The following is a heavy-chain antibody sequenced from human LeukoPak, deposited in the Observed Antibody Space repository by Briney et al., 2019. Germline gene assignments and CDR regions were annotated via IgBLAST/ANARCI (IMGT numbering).Heavy chain of an antibody. D-gene: IGHD3-22*01. Sequence: SETLSLTCAVSGGSISSGGYSWTWIRQPPGEGLEGMGYIYHSGSTYYNPSLKSRVTISVDRSKNQFSLKLSSVTAADTAVYYCARAVHYYDTLGWVDPWGQGTLVTVSS. CDR3: ARAVHYYDTLGWVDP. CDR2: IYHSGST. J-gene: IGHJ5*02. V-gene: IGHV4-30-2*01. CDR1: GGSISSGGYS.